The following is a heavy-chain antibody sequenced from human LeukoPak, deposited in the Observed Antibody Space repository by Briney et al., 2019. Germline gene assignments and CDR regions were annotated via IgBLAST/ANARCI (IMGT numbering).Heavy chain of an antibody. V-gene: IGHV4-59*08. CDR2: IYYSGST. J-gene: IGHJ3*02. CDR1: GGSISSNY. Sequence: SETLSLTCTVSGGSISSNYWSWIRQPPGKGLEWIGYIYYSGSTNYNPSLKSRVTISVDTSKNQFSLKLSSVTAADTAVYYCARPRADAFDIWGQGTMVTVSS. CDR3: ARPRADAFDI.